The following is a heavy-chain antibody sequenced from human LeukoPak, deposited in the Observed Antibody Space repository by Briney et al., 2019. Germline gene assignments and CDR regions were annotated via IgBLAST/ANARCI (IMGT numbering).Heavy chain of an antibody. CDR3: ARSGKDGYSSDLSWYFDL. CDR2: INPSGGST. J-gene: IGHJ2*01. CDR1: GYTFTSYY. D-gene: IGHD5-18*01. Sequence: ASVKVSCTASGYTFTSYYMHWVRQAPGQGLEWLGIINPSGGSTSYAQKFQGRVTMTRDTSTSTVYMELSSLRSEDTAVYYCARSGKDGYSSDLSWYFDLWGRGTLVTVSS. V-gene: IGHV1-46*01.